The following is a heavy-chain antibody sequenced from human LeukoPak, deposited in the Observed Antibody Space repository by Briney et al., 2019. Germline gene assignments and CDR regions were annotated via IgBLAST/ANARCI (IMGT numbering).Heavy chain of an antibody. V-gene: IGHV3-48*01. Sequence: GGSLRLSCAVSGFTFTDYAMNWFRQAPGKGLEWLSYISRSSDTIYYADSEKGRFTISRDNAKSSLFLQMNTLRAEDTAVYYCAREGAPWGQGTLVTVSS. CDR2: ISRSSDTI. D-gene: IGHD1-26*01. CDR1: GFTFTDYA. CDR3: AREGAP. J-gene: IGHJ4*02.